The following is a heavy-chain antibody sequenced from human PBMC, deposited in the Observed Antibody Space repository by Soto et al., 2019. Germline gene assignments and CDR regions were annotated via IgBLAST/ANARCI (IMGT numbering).Heavy chain of an antibody. CDR1: GDSVSSNSAA. D-gene: IGHD2-15*01. CDR2: TSYRSKRYN. CDR3: AWTVGGNPAEVGS. J-gene: IGHJ5*01. V-gene: IGHV6-1*01. Sequence: QVQLQQSGPGLVKPSQTLSLTCAISGDSVSSNSAAWNWIRQSPSIGHEWRGRTSYRSKRYNDYAVSVKSRITTNPATSKNQFSLQVNSVTPEATAVYYCAWTVGGNPAEVGSWGQGPLVTVSS.